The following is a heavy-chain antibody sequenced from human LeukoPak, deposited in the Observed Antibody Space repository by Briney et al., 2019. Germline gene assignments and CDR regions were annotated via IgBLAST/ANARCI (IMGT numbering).Heavy chain of an antibody. CDR2: INPNSGDT. CDR3: AAQRGSYLWGTDFDY. CDR1: GYTFTGYY. Sequence: GASVNVSCKASGYTFTGYYMHWVRQAPGQGLEWMGWINPNSGDTKYSQKFQGRVNMTRDTSISTAYMELSRLRSDDTAVYYCAAQRGSYLWGTDFDYWGQGTLVTVSS. D-gene: IGHD3-16*01. J-gene: IGHJ4*02. V-gene: IGHV1-2*02.